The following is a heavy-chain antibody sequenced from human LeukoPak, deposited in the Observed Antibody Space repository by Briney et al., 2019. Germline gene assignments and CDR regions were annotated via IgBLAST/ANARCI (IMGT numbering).Heavy chain of an antibody. D-gene: IGHD3-3*01. V-gene: IGHV1-2*02. CDR2: INPNSGGT. J-gene: IGHJ4*02. Sequence: ASVKVSCKASGYTFTGYYMHWVRQAPGQGLEWMGWINPNSGGTNYAQKFQGRVTMTRDTSISTAYMELSRLRSDDTAVYYCARGGERRGRFLEWLLYNWGQGTLVTVSS. CDR3: ARGGERRGRFLEWLLYN. CDR1: GYTFTGYY.